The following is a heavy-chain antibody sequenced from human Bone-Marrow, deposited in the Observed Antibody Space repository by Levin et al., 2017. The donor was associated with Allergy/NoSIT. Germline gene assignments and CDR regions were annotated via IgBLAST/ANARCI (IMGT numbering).Heavy chain of an antibody. CDR3: ARHEERSGDYPDT. J-gene: IGHJ5*02. CDR1: GYIFANYW. D-gene: IGHD4-17*01. Sequence: AGGSLRLSCKGSGYIFANYWIGWVRQMPGKGPEWMGIIYPGDSDTRYSPSFQGQVTISADKSISSVYLQWSSLKASDSAMYYCARHEERSGDYPDTWGQGTLVTVSS. V-gene: IGHV5-51*01. CDR2: IYPGDSDT.